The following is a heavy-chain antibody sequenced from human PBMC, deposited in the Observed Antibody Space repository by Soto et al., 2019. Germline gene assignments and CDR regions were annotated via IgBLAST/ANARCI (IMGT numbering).Heavy chain of an antibody. CDR3: ARRAYCGGDCWFDAFDI. V-gene: IGHV4-59*08. CDR1: GGSISSYY. CDR2: IYYSGST. Sequence: SETLSLTCTVSGGSISSYYWSWIRQPPGKGLEWIGYIYYSGSTNYNPSLKSRVTISVDTSKNQFSLKLSSVTAADTAVYYCARRAYCGGDCWFDAFDIWGQGTMVTVSS. D-gene: IGHD2-21*01. J-gene: IGHJ3*02.